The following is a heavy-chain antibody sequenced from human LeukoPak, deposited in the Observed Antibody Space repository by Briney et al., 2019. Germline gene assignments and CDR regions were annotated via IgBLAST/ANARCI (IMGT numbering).Heavy chain of an antibody. J-gene: IGHJ3*02. V-gene: IGHV4-59*08. CDR1: GGSLSSYY. CDR3: ARHENWGSSKGDSFHI. CDR2: VHYSGTT. Sequence: SATLSLTCTVSGGSLSSYYWIWIRQHPGKGLEWIGYVHYSGTTTYNPSLKSRVTISVDTPKNQFSLKLSSVTAADTAVYYCARHENWGSSKGDSFHIWGQGKMVTVSS. D-gene: IGHD7-27*01.